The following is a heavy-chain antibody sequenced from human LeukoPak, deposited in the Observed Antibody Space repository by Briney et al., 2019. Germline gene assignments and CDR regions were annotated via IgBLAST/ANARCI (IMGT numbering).Heavy chain of an antibody. CDR2: ISAYNGNT. V-gene: IGHV1-18*01. D-gene: IGHD3-22*01. Sequence: ASVSVSSTASGYTFTIYGISWVRQAPGQGREWMGWISAYNGNTNYAQKLQGRVTMTTDTSTSTAYMELRSLRSDDTAVYYCARDLSMIVVVITLPGDAFDIWGQGTMVTVSS. CDR3: ARDLSMIVVVITLPGDAFDI. J-gene: IGHJ3*02. CDR1: GYTFTIYG.